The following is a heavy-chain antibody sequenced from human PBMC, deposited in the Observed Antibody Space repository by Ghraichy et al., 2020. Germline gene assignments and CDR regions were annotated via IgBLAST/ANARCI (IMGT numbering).Heavy chain of an antibody. Sequence: SQTLSLTCAISGDSVSSDTASWNWIRQSPSGGLEWLGRTYHRSRWYTDYAVSVKSRMIINPDTSNNQLSLQLSSVTPEDTAWYYCVRTEWLDYFDLWGRGTLVTVSS. J-gene: IGHJ2*01. V-gene: IGHV6-1*01. D-gene: IGHD3-3*01. CDR2: TYHRSRWYT. CDR1: GDSVSSDTAS. CDR3: VRTEWLDYFDL.